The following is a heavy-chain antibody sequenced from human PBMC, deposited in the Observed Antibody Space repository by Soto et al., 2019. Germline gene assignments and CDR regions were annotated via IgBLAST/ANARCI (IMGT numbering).Heavy chain of an antibody. V-gene: IGHV3-30-3*01. CDR3: SRGDREDTAVVIGARPGEYGMDV. D-gene: IGHD2-15*01. CDR2: ISYDGARK. Sequence: QVQLVESGGGVVQPGRSLRLSCAASGFTFSIYAMHWVRQAPGKGLEWVAVISYDGARKAYANSVKGRFTISRDTSKNTLYLQMHSLRVEDTAAYYCSRGDREDTAVVIGARPGEYGMDVWGRGTTVTVSS. CDR1: GFTFSIYA. J-gene: IGHJ6*02.